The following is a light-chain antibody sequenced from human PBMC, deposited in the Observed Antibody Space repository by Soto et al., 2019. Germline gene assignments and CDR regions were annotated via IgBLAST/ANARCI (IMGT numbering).Light chain of an antibody. CDR3: SSYTGSSTPV. CDR1: SSDVGGYNY. Sequence: QSALTQPASVSGSPGQSITISCTGTSSDVGGYNYVSWYQHHPGKAPKLMIYEVSSRPSGVSNRFSGSKSGNTASLTISGLQAEDEAEYYCSSYTGSSTPVFGGGTKLTVL. CDR2: EVS. J-gene: IGLJ3*02. V-gene: IGLV2-14*01.